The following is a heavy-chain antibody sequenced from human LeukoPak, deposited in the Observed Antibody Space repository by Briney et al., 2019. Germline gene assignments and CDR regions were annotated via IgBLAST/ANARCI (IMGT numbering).Heavy chain of an antibody. CDR1: GFTFSSYA. V-gene: IGHV3-23*01. Sequence: GGSLRLSCATSGFTFSSYAMTWVRQAPGKGLEWISAIVGNPGNPYYADSVKGRFSISRDNSKNTLYLQMSSLRAEDTAVYCCVKNYRRLDSWGQGILVSVSS. CDR3: VKNYRRLDS. J-gene: IGHJ4*02. CDR2: IVGNPGNP. D-gene: IGHD5-24*01.